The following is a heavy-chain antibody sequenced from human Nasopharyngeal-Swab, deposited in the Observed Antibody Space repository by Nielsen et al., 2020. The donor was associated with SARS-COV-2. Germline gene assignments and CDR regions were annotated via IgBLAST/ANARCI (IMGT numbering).Heavy chain of an antibody. CDR1: GFTFGDYA. D-gene: IGHD3-22*01. V-gene: IGHV3-49*04. CDR3: GRGDSSGPPPYYYYGMDV. CDR2: IRSKAYGGTT. J-gene: IGHJ6*02. Sequence: GESLKISFTASGFTFGDYAMSWVRQAPGKGLEWVGFIRSKAYGGTTEYAASVKGRFSISRDDSKSIAYLQMNSLKTEDTAVYYCGRGDSSGPPPYYYYGMDVWGQGTTVTVSS.